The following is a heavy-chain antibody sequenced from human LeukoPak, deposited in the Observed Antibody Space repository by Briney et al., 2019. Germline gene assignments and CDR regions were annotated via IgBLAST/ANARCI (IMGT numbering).Heavy chain of an antibody. Sequence: SETLSLTCTVSGVSISSYYWSWIRQPPGKGLEWIGYIYYSGSTNYNPSLKSRVTISVDTSKNQFSLKLSSVTAADTAVYYCARVRDSSGYDYYYYMDVWGKGATVTVSS. CDR3: ARVRDSSGYDYYYYMDV. V-gene: IGHV4-59*01. D-gene: IGHD3-22*01. CDR2: IYYSGST. J-gene: IGHJ6*03. CDR1: GVSISSYY.